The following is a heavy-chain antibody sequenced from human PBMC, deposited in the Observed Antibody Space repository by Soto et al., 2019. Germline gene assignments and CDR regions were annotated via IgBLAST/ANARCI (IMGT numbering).Heavy chain of an antibody. CDR3: ARDLGPHGGKLDY. J-gene: IGHJ4*02. D-gene: IGHD3-16*01. Sequence: QVQLHESGPGLVKPSQTLSLTCTVSGISITTGGYYWSWIRQHPGKGLEWIGYIYYSGSTYYNPSLKSRVTISEDTSENQISLKLSSVTAADTAIYYCARDLGPHGGKLDYWGQGILVTVSS. V-gene: IGHV4-31*03. CDR1: GISITTGGYY. CDR2: IYYSGST.